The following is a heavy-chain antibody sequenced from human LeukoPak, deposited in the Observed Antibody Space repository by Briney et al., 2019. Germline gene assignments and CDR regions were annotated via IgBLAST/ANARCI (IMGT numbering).Heavy chain of an antibody. CDR2: ISSSSSYI. V-gene: IGHV3-21*01. Sequence: GGSLRLSCAASGFTFSSYSMNWVRQAPGKGLEWVSSISSSSSYIYYADSVKGRFTISRDNAKNSLYLQMNSLRAEDTAVYYCARKESSSIAAPAVDYWGQGTLVTVSS. CDR1: GFTFSSYS. CDR3: ARKESSSIAAPAVDY. J-gene: IGHJ4*02. D-gene: IGHD6-6*01.